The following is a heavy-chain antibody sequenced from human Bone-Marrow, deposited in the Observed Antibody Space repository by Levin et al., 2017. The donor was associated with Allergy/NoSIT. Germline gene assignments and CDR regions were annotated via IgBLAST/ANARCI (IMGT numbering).Heavy chain of an antibody. CDR1: ASSFKTHW. V-gene: IGHV5-51*01. CDR3: ARQATVRGGMDV. Sequence: HGESLKISCKGPASSFKTHWVAWVRQMPGKGLEWMGIIYAGDSDTRYSPSFQGQVTISADKSTSTAYLQWSSLKASDTAMYYCARQATVRGGMDVWGQGTTVIVSS. D-gene: IGHD4-11*01. CDR2: IYAGDSDT. J-gene: IGHJ6*01.